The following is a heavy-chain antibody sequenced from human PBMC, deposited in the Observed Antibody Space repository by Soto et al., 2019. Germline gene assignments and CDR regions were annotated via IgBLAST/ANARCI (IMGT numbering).Heavy chain of an antibody. D-gene: IGHD2-15*01. V-gene: IGHV1-8*01. J-gene: IGHJ4*02. Sequence: QVQLVQSGAEVKKPGASVKVSCKASGYTFTSYDINWVRQATGQGLEWMGWMNPNSGNTGYAQKFQGRVTMTRNTSISTAYMELSSLRSEDTAVYYCATPRRVVVAATRWGTVTTFRCWGQGTLVTVSS. CDR2: MNPNSGNT. CDR1: GYTFTSYD. CDR3: ATPRRVVVAATRWGTVTTFRC.